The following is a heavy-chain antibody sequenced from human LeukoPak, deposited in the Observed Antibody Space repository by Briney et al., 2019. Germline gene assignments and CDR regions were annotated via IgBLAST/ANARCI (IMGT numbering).Heavy chain of an antibody. CDR3: ARAQFIAAAGKPPGAAYGMDV. D-gene: IGHD6-13*01. Sequence: PGGSLRLSCAASGFTFSSYSMNWVRQAPGKGPEWVSSISSSSSYIYYADSVKGRFTISRDNAKNSLYLQMNSLRAEDTAVYYCARAQFIAAAGKPPGAAYGMDVWGRGTTVTVSS. J-gene: IGHJ6*02. V-gene: IGHV3-21*01. CDR2: ISSSSSYI. CDR1: GFTFSSYS.